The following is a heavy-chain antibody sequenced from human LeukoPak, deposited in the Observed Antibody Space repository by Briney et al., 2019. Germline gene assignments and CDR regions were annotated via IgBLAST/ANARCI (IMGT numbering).Heavy chain of an antibody. D-gene: IGHD6-13*01. CDR3: TRESSIAAAGAGLDY. J-gene: IGHJ4*02. CDR2: MNPNSGNT. V-gene: IGHV1-8*01. CDR1: GYTFTSYD. Sequence: ASVKVSCKASGYTFTSYDINWVRQATGQGLEWMGWMNPNSGNTGYAQKFQGRVTMTRNTSISTAYMELSSPRSEDTAVYYCTRESSIAAAGAGLDYWGQGTLVTVSS.